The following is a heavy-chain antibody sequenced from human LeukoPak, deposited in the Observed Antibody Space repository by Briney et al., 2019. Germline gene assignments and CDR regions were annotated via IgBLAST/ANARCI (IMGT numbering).Heavy chain of an antibody. J-gene: IGHJ4*02. V-gene: IGHV3-13*01. Sequence: GGSLRLSCAASGLTFSSYDMHWVRHPTGKGREWVSAIGTTGDTYYSASVRGRFTVSRENAKNSLYLQMNSLRAGDTAVYYCASSPSYSSSWYALDSWGQGTLVTVSS. CDR3: ASSPSYSSSWYALDS. D-gene: IGHD6-13*01. CDR2: IGTTGDT. CDR1: GLTFSSYD.